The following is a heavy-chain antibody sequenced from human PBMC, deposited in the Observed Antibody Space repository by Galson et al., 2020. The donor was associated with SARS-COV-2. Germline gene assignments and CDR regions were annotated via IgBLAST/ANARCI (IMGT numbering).Heavy chain of an antibody. Sequence: SGPTLVKPTQTLTLTCTFSGFSLSTSGMCVSWIRQPPGKALEWLARIDWDEDKYYSTSLKTRLTISKDTSKNQVVLTMTNMDPVDTATYYCARSHYDILGRGSIDFDYWGQGTLVTVSS. J-gene: IGHJ4*02. CDR1: GFSLSTSGMC. CDR3: ARSHYDILGRGSIDFDY. D-gene: IGHD3-9*01. V-gene: IGHV2-70*11. CDR2: IDWDEDK.